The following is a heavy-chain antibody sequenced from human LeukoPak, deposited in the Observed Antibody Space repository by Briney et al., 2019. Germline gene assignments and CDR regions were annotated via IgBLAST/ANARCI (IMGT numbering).Heavy chain of an antibody. J-gene: IGHJ4*02. V-gene: IGHV4-59*12. CDR3: ASLRSGWEGNDY. D-gene: IGHD6-19*01. CDR1: GGSISSYY. Sequence: PSETLSLTCTVSGGSISSYYWSWIRQPPGKGLEWIGYIYYSGSTNYNPSLKSRVTMSVDTSKNQFSLKLSSVTAADTAVYYCASLRSGWEGNDYWGQGTLVTVSS. CDR2: IYYSGST.